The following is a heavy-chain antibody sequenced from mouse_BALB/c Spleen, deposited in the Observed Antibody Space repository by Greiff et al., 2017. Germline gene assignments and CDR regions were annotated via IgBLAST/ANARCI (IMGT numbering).Heavy chain of an antibody. V-gene: IGHV5-17*02. CDR2: ISSGSSTI. Sequence: VQLKESGGGLVQPGGSRKLSCAASGFTFSSFGMHWVRQAPEKGLEWVAYISSGSSTIYYADTVKGRFTISRDNPKNTLFLQMTSLRSEDTAMYYCARSKEDYAMDYWGQGTSVTVSS. CDR1: GFTFSSFG. CDR3: ARSKEDYAMDY. J-gene: IGHJ4*01.